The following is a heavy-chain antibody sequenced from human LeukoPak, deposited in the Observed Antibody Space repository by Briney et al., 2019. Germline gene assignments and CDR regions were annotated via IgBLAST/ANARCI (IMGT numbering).Heavy chain of an antibody. CDR2: ISYDGSNK. Sequence: GGSLRLSCAASGFTFDDYAMHWVRQAPGKGLEWVAVISYDGSNKYYADSVKGRFTISRDNSKNTLYLQMNSLRAEDTAVYYCAKNRKSGYDPDHLRSYFDYWGRGTLVTVSS. CDR3: AKNRKSGYDPDHLRSYFDY. J-gene: IGHJ4*02. CDR1: GFTFDDYA. V-gene: IGHV3-30*18. D-gene: IGHD5-12*01.